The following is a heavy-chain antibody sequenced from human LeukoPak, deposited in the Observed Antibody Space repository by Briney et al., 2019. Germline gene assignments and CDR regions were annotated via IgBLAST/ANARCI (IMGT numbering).Heavy chain of an antibody. CDR1: GGSISSYY. V-gene: IGHV4-4*07. J-gene: IGHJ2*01. Sequence: SETLSLTCTVSGGSISSYYWSWTRQPAGKGLEWIGRIYTSGSTNYNPSLKSRVTMSVDTSKNQFSLKLSSVTAADTAVYYCARYTYYYDSSGYPNWYFDPWGRGTLVTVSS. CDR2: IYTSGST. CDR3: ARYTYYYDSSGYPNWYFDP. D-gene: IGHD3-22*01.